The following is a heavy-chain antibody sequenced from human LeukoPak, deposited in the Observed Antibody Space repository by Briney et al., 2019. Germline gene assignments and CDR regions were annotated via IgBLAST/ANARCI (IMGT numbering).Heavy chain of an antibody. CDR1: GFTFSDYY. CDR2: ISSSGSTI. D-gene: IGHD2-2*01. V-gene: IGHV3-11*01. CDR3: EREVWGYCSSTSCRGPSKKWGGNLDY. J-gene: IGHJ4*02. Sequence: GGSLRLSCAASGFTFSDYYMSWIRQAPGKGLEWVSYISSSGSTIYYADSVKGRFTISRDNAKNSLYLQMNSLRAEDTAVYYCEREVWGYCSSTSCRGPSKKWGGNLDYWGQGTLVTVSS.